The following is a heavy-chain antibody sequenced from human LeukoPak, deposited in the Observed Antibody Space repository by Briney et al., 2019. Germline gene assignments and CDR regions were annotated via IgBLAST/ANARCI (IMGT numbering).Heavy chain of an antibody. V-gene: IGHV4-4*02. J-gene: IGHJ4*02. CDR2: VNLQGST. CDR1: GGSISNTNW. CDR3: ARKGDDGYNFGY. D-gene: IGHD5-24*01. Sequence: PSETLSLTCGVSGGSISNTNWWTWVRQPPGKELEWIGEVNLQGSTNYNPSLKSRVAISVDKSENHISLKLTSVTAADTAVYYCARKGDDGYNFGYWGQGTLVTVSS.